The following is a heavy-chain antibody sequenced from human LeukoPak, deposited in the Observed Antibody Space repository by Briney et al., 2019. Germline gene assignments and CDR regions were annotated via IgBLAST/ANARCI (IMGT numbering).Heavy chain of an antibody. D-gene: IGHD3-22*01. Sequence: GGSLRLSCAASGFTFSSYAMHWVRQAPGKGLEWVAVISYDGSNKYYADSVKGRFTISRDNSKNTLYLQMNSLRAEDTAVYYCARDPTPNYYDSSGRRGTCMDVWGQGTTVTVSS. CDR1: GFTFSSYA. J-gene: IGHJ6*02. CDR3: ARDPTPNYYDSSGRRGTCMDV. V-gene: IGHV3-30-3*01. CDR2: ISYDGSNK.